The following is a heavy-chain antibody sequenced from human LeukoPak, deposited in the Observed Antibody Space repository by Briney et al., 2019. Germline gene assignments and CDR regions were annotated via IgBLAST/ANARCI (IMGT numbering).Heavy chain of an antibody. CDR3: AKDKDIVVVPAAMGGAFDI. D-gene: IGHD2-2*01. V-gene: IGHV3-9*01. CDR1: GFTFYDYA. CDR2: ISWSSGSI. J-gene: IGHJ3*02. Sequence: GGSLRLSCAASGFTFYDYAMHWVRQAPGKGLEWVAGISWSSGSIGYADSVKGRFTISSDNAKNSLYLQMNSLTAEDTALYYCAKDKDIVVVPAAMGGAFDIWGQGTMVTVSS.